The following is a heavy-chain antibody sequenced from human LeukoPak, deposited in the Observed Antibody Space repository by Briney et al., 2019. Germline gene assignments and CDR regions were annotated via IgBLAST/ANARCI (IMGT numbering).Heavy chain of an antibody. CDR3: AREEVPAAPSPHYFDY. D-gene: IGHD2-2*01. J-gene: IGHJ4*02. V-gene: IGHV3-11*04. CDR1: GFTFSDYY. Sequence: PGGSLRLSCAASGFTFSDYYMSWIRQAPGKGLEWVSYISSSGSTIYYADSVKGRFTISRDNAKNSLYLQMNSLRAEDTAVYYCAREEVPAAPSPHYFDYWGQGTLVTVSS. CDR2: ISSSGSTI.